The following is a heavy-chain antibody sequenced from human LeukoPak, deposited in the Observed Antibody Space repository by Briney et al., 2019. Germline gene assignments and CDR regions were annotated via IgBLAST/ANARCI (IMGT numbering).Heavy chain of an antibody. CDR2: ISGNGVTT. V-gene: IGHV3-64D*06. J-gene: IGHJ1*01. CDR1: GITISISA. CDR3: VGDGRDADNIYFHH. D-gene: IGHD5-24*01. Sequence: GGYLRLCYSASGITISISARHWVHKAPGEGLQYVTVISGNGVTTSYAYSVKGRVTISRDNSKNMVYLQMSSLKAEDTAVYYCVGDGRDADNIYFHHWGQGTLATVSS.